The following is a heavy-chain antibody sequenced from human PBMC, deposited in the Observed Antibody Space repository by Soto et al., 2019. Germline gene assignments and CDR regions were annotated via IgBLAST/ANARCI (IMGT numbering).Heavy chain of an antibody. CDR2: INPSGGST. CDR3: ARVNYYDSSGYIRYYYYYGMDV. Sequence: VASVKVSCKASGYTFTSYYMHWVRQAPGQGLEWMGIINPSGGSTSYAQKFQGRVTMTRDTSTSTVYMELSSLRSEDTAVYYCARVNYYDSSGYIRYYYYYGMDVWGQGTTVTVSS. J-gene: IGHJ6*02. CDR1: GYTFTSYY. V-gene: IGHV1-46*01. D-gene: IGHD3-22*01.